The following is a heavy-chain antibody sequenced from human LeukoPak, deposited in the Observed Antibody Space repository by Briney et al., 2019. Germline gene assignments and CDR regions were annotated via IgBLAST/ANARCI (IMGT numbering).Heavy chain of an antibody. D-gene: IGHD3-3*01. Sequence: GESLKTSCRGSGYSFSTYWTGWVRKMLGKGLELMGIIYPGDSDTRYSPCFQGQVTSSADKCISTAYLQWSSLKASDTAMYYCARLGDDYYDFWSGYYNYFDYWGQGTLVTVSS. CDR3: ARLGDDYYDFWSGYYNYFDY. V-gene: IGHV5-51*01. CDR1: GYSFSTYW. J-gene: IGHJ4*02. CDR2: IYPGDSDT.